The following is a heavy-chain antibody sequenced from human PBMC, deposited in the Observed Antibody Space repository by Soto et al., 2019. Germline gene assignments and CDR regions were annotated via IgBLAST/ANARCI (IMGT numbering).Heavy chain of an antibody. V-gene: IGHV4-59*01. D-gene: IGHD6-13*01. CDR3: AREWGRYSREGWSDP. CDR1: GGSISSYY. J-gene: IGHJ5*02. CDR2: IYYSGST. Sequence: PSETLSLTCTVSGGSISSYYWSWIRQPPGKGLEWIGYIYYSGSTNYNPSLKSRVTISVDTSKNQFSLKLSSVTAADTAVYYCAREWGRYSREGWSDPWGQGTLVTVSS.